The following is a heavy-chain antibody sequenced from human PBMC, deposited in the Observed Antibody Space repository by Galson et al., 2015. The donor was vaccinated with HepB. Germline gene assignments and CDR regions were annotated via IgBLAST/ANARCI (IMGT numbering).Heavy chain of an antibody. Sequence: SLRLSCAASGFTFSSYAMSWVRQAPGKGLEWVSAISGSGGSTYYADSVKGRFTISRDNSKNTLYLQMNSLRAEDTAVYYCAKDKSRSTYYYDSSGFDYWGQGTLVTVSS. CDR2: ISGSGGST. D-gene: IGHD3-22*01. V-gene: IGHV3-23*01. CDR1: GFTFSSYA. CDR3: AKDKSRSTYYYDSSGFDY. J-gene: IGHJ4*02.